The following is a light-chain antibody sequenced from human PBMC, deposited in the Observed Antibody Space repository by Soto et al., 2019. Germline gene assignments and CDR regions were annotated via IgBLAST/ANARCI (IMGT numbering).Light chain of an antibody. J-gene: IGKJ3*01. V-gene: IGKV4-1*01. Sequence: DIVMTQSPDSLAVSLGERATINCKSSQSVLYSSNNKNYLAWYQQKPGQPPKLLIHWASTRQSGVPDRFIGSGSGTDFTLTVSYLQAEDVAVYYCQQYYTTPFTFGPGTKVDIK. CDR2: WAS. CDR1: QSVLYSSNNKNY. CDR3: QQYYTTPFT.